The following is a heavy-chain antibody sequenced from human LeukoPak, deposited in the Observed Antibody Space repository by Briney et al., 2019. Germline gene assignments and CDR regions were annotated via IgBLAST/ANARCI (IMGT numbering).Heavy chain of an antibody. J-gene: IGHJ4*02. CDR2: IYYSGST. CDR1: GGSISSHY. Sequence: PSETLSLTCTVSGGSISSHYWSWIRQPPGKGLEWIGYIYYSGSTNYNPSLKSRVTISVDTSKNQFSLKLSSVTAADTAVYYCARVRDYDILTGYSGVFYFDYWGQGTLVTVSS. CDR3: ARVRDYDILTGYSGVFYFDY. D-gene: IGHD3-9*01. V-gene: IGHV4-59*11.